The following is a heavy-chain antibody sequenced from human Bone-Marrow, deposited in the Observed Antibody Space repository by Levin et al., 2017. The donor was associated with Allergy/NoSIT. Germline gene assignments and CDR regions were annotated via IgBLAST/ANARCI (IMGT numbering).Heavy chain of an antibody. J-gene: IGHJ4*02. Sequence: GGSLRLSCEVSGFTFSNAWLSWVRQTPGKGLEWVGRISTKSDGGTTDYAAPVEGRFTISRDDSKNTLYLQMNSLKTEDTGVYYCATYLTTRGQGTLVTVSS. CDR2: ISTKSDGGTT. CDR1: GFTFSNAW. CDR3: ATYLTT. D-gene: IGHD4-11*01. V-gene: IGHV3-15*01.